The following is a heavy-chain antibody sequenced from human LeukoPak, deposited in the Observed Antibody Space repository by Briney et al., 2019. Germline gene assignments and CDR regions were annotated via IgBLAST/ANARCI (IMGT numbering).Heavy chain of an antibody. CDR1: GYTFTSYG. V-gene: IGHV1-18*01. Sequence: GPVQVSCKASGYTFTSYGISWVRQAPGQGLEWMGWISAYNGNTNYAQKLQGRVTMTTDTSTSTAYMELRSLRSDDTAVYYCARDHAAHDFWSGYYTLPYFDYWGQGTLVTVSS. CDR3: ARDHAAHDFWSGYYTLPYFDY. J-gene: IGHJ4*02. CDR2: ISAYNGNT. D-gene: IGHD3-3*01.